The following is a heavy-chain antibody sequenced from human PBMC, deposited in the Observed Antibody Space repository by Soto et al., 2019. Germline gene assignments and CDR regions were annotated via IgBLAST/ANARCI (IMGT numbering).Heavy chain of an antibody. CDR3: ARVHDFWSGWIGWFDP. Sequence: PGGSLRLSCAASGFTFSDYYMSWIRQAPGKGLEWVSYISSSGSTIYYADSVKGRFTISRDNAKNSLYLQMNSLRAEDTTVYYCARVHDFWSGWIGWFDPWGQGTLVTVSS. J-gene: IGHJ5*02. D-gene: IGHD3-3*01. V-gene: IGHV3-11*01. CDR2: ISSSGSTI. CDR1: GFTFSDYY.